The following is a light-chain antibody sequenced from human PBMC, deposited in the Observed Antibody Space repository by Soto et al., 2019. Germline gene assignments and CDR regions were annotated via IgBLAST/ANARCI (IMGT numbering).Light chain of an antibody. V-gene: IGKV1D-12*01. CDR3: QQGQSFPLT. Sequence: DIQMTQSPSSVSASVGDSVTITCRASQDISIWLAWYQQQPGKAPKLLIYGASSLQSGVPSRFSGSGSGTDFSLTISSLQPEDFETYYCQQGQSFPLTLGGGTKVDIK. CDR1: QDISIW. CDR2: GAS. J-gene: IGKJ4*01.